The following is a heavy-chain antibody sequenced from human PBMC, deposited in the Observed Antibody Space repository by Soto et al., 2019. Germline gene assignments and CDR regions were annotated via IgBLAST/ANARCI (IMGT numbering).Heavy chain of an antibody. CDR2: ISGSGGST. CDR3: AKDSHYYDSSGPHDY. CDR1: GFTFSSYA. V-gene: IGHV3-23*01. D-gene: IGHD3-22*01. Sequence: PGGSLRLSCAASGFTFSSYAMSWVRQAPGKGLEWVSAISGSGGSTYYADSVKGRFTISRDNSKNTLYLQMNSLRAEDTAVYYCAKDSHYYDSSGPHDYWGQGTLVTVSS. J-gene: IGHJ4*02.